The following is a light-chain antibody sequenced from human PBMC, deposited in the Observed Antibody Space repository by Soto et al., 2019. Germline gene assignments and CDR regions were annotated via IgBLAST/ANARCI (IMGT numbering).Light chain of an antibody. Sequence: EIVMTQSPATLSVSPGEGATLSCRASQSVSTYLAWYQQKPGQAPRLLIYDAVNRATGIPARFSGSGSGTDFTLIIDSLEPEDFAVYYCQQRINWPLTFGGGTKVDIK. CDR3: QQRINWPLT. CDR1: QSVSTY. J-gene: IGKJ4*01. V-gene: IGKV3-11*01. CDR2: DAV.